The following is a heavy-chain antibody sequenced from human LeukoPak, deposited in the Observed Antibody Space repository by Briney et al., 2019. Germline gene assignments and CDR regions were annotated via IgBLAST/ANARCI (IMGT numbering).Heavy chain of an antibody. V-gene: IGHV1-24*01. CDR1: GYTLTELS. Sequence: ASVKVSCKVSGYTLTELSMHWVRQTPGKGLEWMGGFDSEDRETLFAQKFQGRVTMTEDTSADTAYMELSSLRSEDTAVYYCATRRHSARYAYDSDCWGQGTLVTVSS. CDR3: ATRRHSARYAYDSDC. CDR2: FDSEDRET. D-gene: IGHD3-16*01. J-gene: IGHJ4*02.